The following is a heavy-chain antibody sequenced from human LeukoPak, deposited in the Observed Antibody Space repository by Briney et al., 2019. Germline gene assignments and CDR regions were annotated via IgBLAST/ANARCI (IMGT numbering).Heavy chain of an antibody. CDR3: ARSDYFHN. D-gene: IGHD2/OR15-2a*01. Sequence: GGSLRLSCEASGFSLSGSWMHWVRQAPGKGLMWVSQSKYDGSTKSYAASVRGRFTISRDNAKNTLYLHMDSLRAEDTAAYYCARSDYFHNWGQGTMVVVSA. J-gene: IGHJ3*01. CDR1: GFSLSGSW. CDR2: SKYDGSTK. V-gene: IGHV3-74*01.